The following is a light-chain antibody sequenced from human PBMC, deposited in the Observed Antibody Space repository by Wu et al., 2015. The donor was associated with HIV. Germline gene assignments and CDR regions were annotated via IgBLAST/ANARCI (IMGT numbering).Light chain of an antibody. CDR1: QSVNSY. CDR3: QQYHTRWT. J-gene: IGKJ1*01. V-gene: IGKV3-11*01. Sequence: EIVLTQSPATLSLSPGDRATFSCRAGQSVNSYLAWYQQKPGQAPRLLIYDASNRAAGIPARFSGSGSGTDFTLTISSLEAEDFAIYYCQQYHTRWTFGQGTKVEIK. CDR2: DAS.